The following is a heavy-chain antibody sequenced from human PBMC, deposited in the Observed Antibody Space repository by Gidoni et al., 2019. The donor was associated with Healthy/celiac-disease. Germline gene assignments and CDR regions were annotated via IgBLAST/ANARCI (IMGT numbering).Heavy chain of an antibody. CDR2: IRYDVSNK. J-gene: IGHJ4*02. Sequence: QVQLLESGGGVVQPGGSLGLSCAPSGFTFSSYGMHWVRHAPGKGLEWVAFIRYDVSNKYYADSVKGRFTIFRDNSKNTLYLQMNSLRAEDTAVYYCAKDRKSPQGPIDYWGQGTLVTVSS. V-gene: IGHV3-30*02. CDR1: GFTFSSYG. CDR3: AKDRKSPQGPIDY.